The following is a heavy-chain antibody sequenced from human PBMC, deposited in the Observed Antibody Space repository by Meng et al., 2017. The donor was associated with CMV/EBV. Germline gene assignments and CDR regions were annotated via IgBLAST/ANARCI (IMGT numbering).Heavy chain of an antibody. D-gene: IGHD2-8*01. J-gene: IGHJ5*02. CDR1: GFTFSSYA. V-gene: IGHV3-23*01. Sequence: GESLKISCAASGFTFSSYAMSWVRQAPGKGLEWVSVVFGGASTYYADSVKGRFTISRDNAKNSLYLQMNSLRAEDTAVYYCARLGGDIVLMNAWGQGTLVTVSS. CDR2: VFGGAST. CDR3: ARLGGDIVLMNA.